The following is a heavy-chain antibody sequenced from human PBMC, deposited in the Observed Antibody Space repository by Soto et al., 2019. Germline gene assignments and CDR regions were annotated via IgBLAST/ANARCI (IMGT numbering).Heavy chain of an antibody. V-gene: IGHV3-48*01. CDR3: ARVLGVTSYYFDN. J-gene: IGHJ4*02. Sequence: PGGSLRLSCAASGFTFSSYSMNWVRQAPGKGLEWVSYISSSSSTIYYADSVKGRFTISRDNAKNSLYLQMNSLRAEDTAVYYCARVLGVTSYYFDNWGQGTLVTVSS. D-gene: IGHD1-26*01. CDR2: ISSSSSTI. CDR1: GFTFSSYS.